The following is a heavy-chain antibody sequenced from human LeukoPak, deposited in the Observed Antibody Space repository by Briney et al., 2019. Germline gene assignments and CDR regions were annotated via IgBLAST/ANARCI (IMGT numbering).Heavy chain of an antibody. CDR3: AKRGVVIRVILVGFHKEAYYFDS. CDR1: GITLSNYG. D-gene: IGHD3-22*01. V-gene: IGHV3-23*01. CDR2: ISDSGGST. J-gene: IGHJ4*02. Sequence: GGSLRLSCAVSGITLSNYGMSWVRQAPGKGLEWVADISDSGGSTNYADSVKGRFTISRDSPKNTLYLQMTSLRAEDTAVYFCAKRGVVIRVILVGFHKEAYYFDSWGQGALVTVSS.